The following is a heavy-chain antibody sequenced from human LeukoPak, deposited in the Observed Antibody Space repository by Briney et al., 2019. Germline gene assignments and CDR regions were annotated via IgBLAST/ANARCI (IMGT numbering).Heavy chain of an antibody. CDR3: TRGLKGNYYSGMGTYRWFAP. J-gene: IGHJ5*02. CDR2: MNPKSNSR. CDR1: GYTFTNYD. V-gene: IGHV1-8*03. D-gene: IGHD3-22*01. Sequence: GASVKVSCKASGYTFTNYDVNWVRQATGQGLEWMGWMNPKSNSRGYAQKFQGRVTITTDASISTVYMELSSLRSDDTAVYYCTRGLKGNYYSGMGTYRWFAPWGQGTLVTVSS.